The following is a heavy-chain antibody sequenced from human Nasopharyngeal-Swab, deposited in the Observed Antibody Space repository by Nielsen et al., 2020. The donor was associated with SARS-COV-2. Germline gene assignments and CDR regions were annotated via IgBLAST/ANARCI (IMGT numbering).Heavy chain of an antibody. CDR2: ISYEGSTK. CDR1: GFSFNNYG. V-gene: IGHV3-30*18. J-gene: IGHJ3*02. D-gene: IGHD3-10*01. CDR3: AKANSLFWFGQFKNDGFDI. Sequence: GESLKISCPASGFSFNNYGMHWVRQAPGKGLEWVAVISYEGSTKKSAEFVEGRFPISRDYSKNTLFLQINSLRPEDTAMYYCAKANSLFWFGQFKNDGFDIWGRGTLVAVSS.